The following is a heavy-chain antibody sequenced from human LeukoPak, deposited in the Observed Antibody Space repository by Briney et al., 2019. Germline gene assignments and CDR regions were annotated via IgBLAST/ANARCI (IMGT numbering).Heavy chain of an antibody. J-gene: IGHJ4*02. Sequence: GGSLRLSCAASGFTFSSYEMNWVRQAPGKGLEWVSYISSSGSTTYYADSVKGRFTISRDNAKNSLYLQMNSLRAEDTAVYYCARRGYCTNGVCYSLDYWGQGTLVTVSS. CDR1: GFTFSSYE. CDR3: ARRGYCTNGVCYSLDY. CDR2: ISSSGSTT. D-gene: IGHD2-8*01. V-gene: IGHV3-48*03.